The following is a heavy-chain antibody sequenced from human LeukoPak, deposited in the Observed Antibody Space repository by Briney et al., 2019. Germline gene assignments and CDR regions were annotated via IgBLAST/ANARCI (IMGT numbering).Heavy chain of an antibody. CDR2: ISAYNGNT. CDR3: ARMIGYCSGGSCSNWFDP. V-gene: IGHV1-18*01. CDR1: GYTFTSYG. J-gene: IGHJ5*02. Sequence: ASVKASCKASGYTFTSYGISWVRQAPGQGLEWMGWISAYNGNTNYAQKLQGRVTMTTDTSTSTAYMELRSLRSDDTAVYYCARMIGYCSGGSCSNWFDPWGQGTLVTVSS. D-gene: IGHD2-15*01.